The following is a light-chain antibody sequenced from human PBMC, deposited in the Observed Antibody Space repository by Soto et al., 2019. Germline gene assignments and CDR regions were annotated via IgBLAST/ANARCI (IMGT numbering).Light chain of an antibody. J-gene: IGKJ1*01. V-gene: IGKV1-27*01. CDR2: AAS. CDR3: QKYNSAPWT. Sequence: DIQMTQSPSSLSASVGDRVTITCRASQGISNYLAWYQQKPGKVPKLLIYAASTLQSGVPSRFSGSGSGTDFTLTISSQQPEDVPTYYCQKYNSAPWTFGQGTKVEIK. CDR1: QGISNY.